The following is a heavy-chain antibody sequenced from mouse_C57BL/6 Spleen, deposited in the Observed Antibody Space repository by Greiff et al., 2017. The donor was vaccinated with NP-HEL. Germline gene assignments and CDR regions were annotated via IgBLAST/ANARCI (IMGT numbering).Heavy chain of an antibody. V-gene: IGHV5-4*01. CDR1: GFTFSSYA. D-gene: IGHD2-12*01. Sequence: EVNLVESGGGLVKPGGSLKLSCAASGFTFSSYAMSWVRQTPEKRLEWVATISDGGSYTYYPDNVKGRFTISRDNAKNNLYLQMSHLKSEDTAMYYCARDEAYYNSFAYWGQGTLVTVSA. CDR3: ARDEAYYNSFAY. J-gene: IGHJ3*01. CDR2: ISDGGSYT.